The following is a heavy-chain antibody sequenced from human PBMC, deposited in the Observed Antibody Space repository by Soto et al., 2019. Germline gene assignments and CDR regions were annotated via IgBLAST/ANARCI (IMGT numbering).Heavy chain of an antibody. CDR1: GFSFSGSD. Sequence: EVRLVESGGGLVQPGGSLRLSCAASGFSFSGSDIHWLRQSSGRGLEWLGRIRGKADTYATVYAESLQGRFTISRDDSKNTAYLQMHSLKTEDTAVYYCASGPWGGNDDATFDYWGQGALVTVSS. V-gene: IGHV3-73*02. D-gene: IGHD5-12*01. CDR3: ASGPWGGNDDATFDY. J-gene: IGHJ4*02. CDR2: IRGKADTYAT.